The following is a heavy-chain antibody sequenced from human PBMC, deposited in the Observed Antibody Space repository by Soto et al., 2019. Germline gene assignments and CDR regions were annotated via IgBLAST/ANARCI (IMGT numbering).Heavy chain of an antibody. CDR3: ARPKRSGYDRGDSYYHTMDV. J-gene: IGHJ6*02. Sequence: QMQLVQSGAEVKKSGSSVKVSCKASGGNSSNFVITWVRQVPGQGLEWLGGILPMFGAVKYAQKFQDRLTITADRSTNTAAMELGSLRPADTAVYYCARPKRSGYDRGDSYYHTMDVWGHGTTVTVS. V-gene: IGHV1-69*06. D-gene: IGHD2-21*02. CDR1: GGNSSNFV. CDR2: ILPMFGAV.